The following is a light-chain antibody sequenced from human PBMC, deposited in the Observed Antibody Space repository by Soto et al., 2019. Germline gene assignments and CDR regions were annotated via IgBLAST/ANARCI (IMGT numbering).Light chain of an antibody. CDR3: QQYGASTGWT. Sequence: EIVLTQSPGTLSLSPGERATLSCRASQSVSSIYLGWYQQKPGQAPRLLIYGASSRATGIPDRFSGSGSGTDFTLTISRLEPEDFAVYYCQQYGASTGWTFGQGTKVEIK. CDR1: QSVSSIY. J-gene: IGKJ1*01. V-gene: IGKV3-20*01. CDR2: GAS.